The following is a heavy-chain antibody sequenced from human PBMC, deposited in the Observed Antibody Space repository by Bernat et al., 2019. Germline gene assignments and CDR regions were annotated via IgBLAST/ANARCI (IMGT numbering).Heavy chain of an antibody. CDR3: ARGGDIVVVPAAILMGMDV. CDR1: GFTFSSYA. V-gene: IGHV3-30-3*01. D-gene: IGHD2-2*02. J-gene: IGHJ6*02. CDR2: ISYDGSNK. Sequence: QVQLVESGGGVVQPGRSLRLSCAASGFTFSSYAMHWVRQAPGKGLEWVAVISYDGSNKYYADSVKGRFTISRANSKNTLYLHMNSLRAEDTAVYYCARGGDIVVVPAAILMGMDVWGQGTTVTVSS.